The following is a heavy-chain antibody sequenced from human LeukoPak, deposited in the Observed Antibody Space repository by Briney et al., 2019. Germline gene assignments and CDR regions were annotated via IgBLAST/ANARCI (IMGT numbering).Heavy chain of an antibody. Sequence: SETLSLTCAVHGGSFSGYYWSWIRQPPGKGLEWIGEINHSGSTNYNPSLKSRVTISVDTSKTQFSLKLSSVTAADTAVYYCARGRGTTVTIFDYWGQGTLVTVSS. CDR1: GGSFSGYY. V-gene: IGHV4-34*01. CDR2: INHSGST. CDR3: ARGRGTTVTIFDY. D-gene: IGHD4-17*01. J-gene: IGHJ4*02.